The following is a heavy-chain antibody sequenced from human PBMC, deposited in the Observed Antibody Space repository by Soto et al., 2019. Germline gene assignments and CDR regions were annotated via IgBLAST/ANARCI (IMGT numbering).Heavy chain of an antibody. D-gene: IGHD4-17*01. CDR1: GFSLSASGVG. CDR3: ARAQHGDYRDIFFWYFDL. J-gene: IGHJ2*01. V-gene: IGHV2-5*02. CDR2: IYWDDDK. Sequence: QITLKESAPTLVKPTQTLTLTCTLSGFSLSASGVGVGWFRQPPGKALEWLALIYWDDDKRYTPSLKTRLTITTGTANDQVVLTMPNMDPVDTATYSCARAQHGDYRDIFFWYFDLWCRGTLVTVSS.